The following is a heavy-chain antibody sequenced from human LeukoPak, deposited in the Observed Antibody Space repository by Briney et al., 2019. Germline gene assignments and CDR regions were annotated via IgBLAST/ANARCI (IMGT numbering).Heavy chain of an antibody. CDR3: ANADRFCSGGSCPVPDAFDF. V-gene: IGHV4-30-2*01. J-gene: IGHJ3*01. D-gene: IGHD2-15*01. CDR1: GGSISSGDYY. CDR2: IYHSGST. Sequence: PSQTLSLTCTVSGGSISSGDYYWSWIRQPPGKGLEWIGYIYHSGSTYYNPSLKSRVTISVDRSKNQFSLKLSSVTAAGTAVYYCANADRFCSGGSCPVPDAFDFWGQGTMVTVSS.